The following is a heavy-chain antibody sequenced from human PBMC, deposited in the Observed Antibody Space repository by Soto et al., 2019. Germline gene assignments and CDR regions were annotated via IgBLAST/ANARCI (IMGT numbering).Heavy chain of an antibody. Sequence: GGSLRLSCAASGFTVSSNYMSWVRQAPGKGLEWVSVIYSGGSTYYADSVKGRFTISRDNSKNTLYLQMNSLRAEDTAVYYCARDDCSGGSCYLGESFRRFDYWGQGTLVTVSS. J-gene: IGHJ4*02. CDR2: IYSGGST. D-gene: IGHD2-15*01. CDR1: GFTVSSNY. CDR3: ARDDCSGGSCYLGESFRRFDY. V-gene: IGHV3-66*01.